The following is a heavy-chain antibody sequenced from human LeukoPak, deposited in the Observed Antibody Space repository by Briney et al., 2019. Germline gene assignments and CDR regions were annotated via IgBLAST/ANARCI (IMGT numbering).Heavy chain of an antibody. Sequence: PGGSLRLSCAASGFTFSSYAMSWVRQAPGKGLEWVSAISGTGGSTYYADSVKGRFTISRDNSKNTLYLQMNSLRAEDTAVYYCANPPSGELCLREFYYHMDVWGKGTTVTVSS. CDR3: ANPPSGELCLREFYYHMDV. CDR1: GFTFSSYA. D-gene: IGHD3-10*01. CDR2: ISGTGGST. V-gene: IGHV3-23*01. J-gene: IGHJ6*03.